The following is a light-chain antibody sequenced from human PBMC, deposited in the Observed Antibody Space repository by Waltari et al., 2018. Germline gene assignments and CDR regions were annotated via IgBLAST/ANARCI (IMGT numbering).Light chain of an antibody. CDR3: CSYAGLGIYV. V-gene: IGLV2-23*02. CDR1: SSAVGNYNL. J-gene: IGLJ1*01. CDR2: EVT. Sequence: QSGLTQPASVSGSPGQSITISCTGTSSAVGNYNLVSWYQQYPGKAPKLMVYEVTNRTSGVSDRFSGSKSGNTASLTIYGLQSEDEADCYCCSYAGLGIYVFGTGTKVTVL.